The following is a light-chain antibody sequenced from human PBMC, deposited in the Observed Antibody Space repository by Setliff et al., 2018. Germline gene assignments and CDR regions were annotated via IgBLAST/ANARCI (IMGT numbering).Light chain of an antibody. CDR1: SSDVGGYNY. V-gene: IGLV2-8*01. CDR2: EVS. Sequence: QSALTQPPSASGSPGQSVTISCTGTSSDVGGYNYVSWYQQHPGKAPKLMIYEVSKRPSGVPDRFSGSKSGNTASLTVSGLQAEDGADYYCSSYAGSNNFPYVFGTGTRSPS. CDR3: SSYAGSNNFPYV. J-gene: IGLJ1*01.